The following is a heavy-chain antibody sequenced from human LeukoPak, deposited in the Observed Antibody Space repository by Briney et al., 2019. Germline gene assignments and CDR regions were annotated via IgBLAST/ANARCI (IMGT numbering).Heavy chain of an antibody. CDR2: IYPGDSNT. CDR1: GYTFITYW. V-gene: IGHV5-51*01. Sequence: KYGESLQISCKASGYTFITYWIGWVRQMPGKGLEWMGIIYPGDSNTRYSPSFQGQVTISADKSITTAYLQWNSLKASETAMYYCARPDDYGGKPSAFDIWGQGTMVTVSS. J-gene: IGHJ3*02. D-gene: IGHD4-23*01. CDR3: ARPDDYGGKPSAFDI.